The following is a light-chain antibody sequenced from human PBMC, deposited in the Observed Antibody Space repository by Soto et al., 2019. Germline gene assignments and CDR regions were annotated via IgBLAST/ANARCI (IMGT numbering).Light chain of an antibody. J-gene: IGLJ1*01. Sequence: QCVLTQPPSVAGAVGQRVTISFTGSISNIGAGYAVHWFQPLPGIAPQLLIFGNNNRPSGVPDRFSGSKSGASASPAFTGLQAEDEGDYYCHSFDRGPSGVDVFGNGTKGTVL. CDR3: HSFDRGPSGVDV. CDR1: ISNIGAGYA. V-gene: IGLV1-40*01. CDR2: GNN.